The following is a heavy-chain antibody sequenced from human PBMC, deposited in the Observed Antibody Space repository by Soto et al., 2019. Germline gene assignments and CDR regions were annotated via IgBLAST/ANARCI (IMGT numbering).Heavy chain of an antibody. V-gene: IGHV4-61*01. CDR1: GGPVSSGIYY. CDR3: ARGRIAAAGGNWFDP. Sequence: LSLTCPVSGGPVSSGIYYWSWIRQPPGKGLEWIGYIYYSGSTNYNPSLKGRVTISVDTSKNQFSLKLSSVTAADTAVYYCARGRIAAAGGNWFDPWGQGTLVTAPQ. D-gene: IGHD6-13*01. CDR2: IYYSGST. J-gene: IGHJ5*02.